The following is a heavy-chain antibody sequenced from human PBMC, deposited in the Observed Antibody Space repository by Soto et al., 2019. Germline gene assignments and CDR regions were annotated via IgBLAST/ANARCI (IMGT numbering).Heavy chain of an antibody. D-gene: IGHD6-13*01. CDR3: ARDLAAAGTPLFDF. J-gene: IGHJ4*02. V-gene: IGHV4-30-2*01. CDR1: GGSISSGGYS. CDR2: IYHSGST. Sequence: PSETLSLTCAVSGGSISSGGYSWSWIRQPPGKGLEWIGYIYHSGSTYYNPSLKSRVTISVDRSENQFSLKLSSVTAADTAVYYCARDLAAAGTPLFDFWGQGTLVTVSS.